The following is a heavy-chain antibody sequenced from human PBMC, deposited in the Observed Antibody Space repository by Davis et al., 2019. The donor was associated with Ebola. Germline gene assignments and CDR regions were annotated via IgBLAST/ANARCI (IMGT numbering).Heavy chain of an antibody. CDR2: IKEDGSVK. Sequence: PGGSLRLSCEASGFIMSKYWMAWGRQAPGKGPEWVAHIKEDGSVKNYVDSVKGRFTISRDNAKNSLFLQLNSLRADDTAVYYCARGQNVFRHWGQGTPVTVSS. D-gene: IGHD2/OR15-2a*01. CDR3: ARGQNVFRH. J-gene: IGHJ4*02. CDR1: GFIMSKYW. V-gene: IGHV3-7*03.